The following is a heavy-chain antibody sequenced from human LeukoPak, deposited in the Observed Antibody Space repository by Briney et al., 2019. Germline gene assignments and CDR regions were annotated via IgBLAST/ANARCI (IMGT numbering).Heavy chain of an antibody. D-gene: IGHD2/OR15-2a*01. CDR2: IYYSGST. Sequence: SETLSLTCTVSGGSISSYYWSWIRQPPGKGLEWIGYIYYSGSTNYNPSLKSRVTISVDTSKNQFSLKLSSVTAADTAVYYCARGLFSRDAFDIWGQGTMVTVSS. CDR1: GGSISSYY. J-gene: IGHJ3*02. CDR3: ARGLFSRDAFDI. V-gene: IGHV4-59*12.